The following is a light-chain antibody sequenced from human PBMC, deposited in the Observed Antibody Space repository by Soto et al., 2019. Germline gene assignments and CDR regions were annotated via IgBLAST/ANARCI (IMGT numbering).Light chain of an antibody. CDR3: QQRASWPLT. CDR1: QSVTNY. Sequence: EIVLTQSPATLSLSPGARATLSCRASQSVTNYLIWYQQKPGQAPSLLIYDTFHRATGIPARFSGSGSGTDFTLTISSLEPEDSAVYYCQQRASWPLTFGGGTKVAIK. V-gene: IGKV3-11*01. CDR2: DTF. J-gene: IGKJ4*01.